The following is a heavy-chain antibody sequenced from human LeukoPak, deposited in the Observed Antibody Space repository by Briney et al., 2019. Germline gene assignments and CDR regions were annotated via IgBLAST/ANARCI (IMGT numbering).Heavy chain of an antibody. CDR3: AREVNWRFDY. J-gene: IGHJ4*02. D-gene: IGHD1-1*01. CDR1: GFTFSSYT. Sequence: GSLRLSCAASGFTFSSYTMYWVRQAPGKGLEYVSAISSNGGSTYYANSVKGRFTISRDNSKNTLYLQMGSLRGEDMAVYYCAREVNWRFDYWGQGTLVTVSS. V-gene: IGHV3-64*01. CDR2: ISSNGGST.